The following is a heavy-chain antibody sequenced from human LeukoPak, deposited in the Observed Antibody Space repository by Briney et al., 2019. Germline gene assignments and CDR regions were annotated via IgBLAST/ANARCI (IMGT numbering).Heavy chain of an antibody. V-gene: IGHV1-18*01. Sequence: GASVKVSCKASGYTFTNYAISWVRQAPGQGLEWMGWISGYNGNTNYAQKLQGRVTMTTDTSTSTAYMELRSLRSDDTAVYYCARVDASLGDYVGYWGQGTLVTVSS. CDR3: ARVDASLGDYVGY. CDR2: ISGYNGNT. CDR1: GYTFTNYA. D-gene: IGHD4-17*01. J-gene: IGHJ4*02.